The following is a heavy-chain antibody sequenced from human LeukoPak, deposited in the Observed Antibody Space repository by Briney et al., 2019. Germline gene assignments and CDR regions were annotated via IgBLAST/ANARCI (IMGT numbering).Heavy chain of an antibody. CDR1: GYTFTSYA. D-gene: IGHD3-22*01. V-gene: IGHV1-3*01. CDR2: INAGNGNT. Sequence: ASVKVSCKASGYTFTSYAMHWVRQAPGQRLEWMGWINAGNGNTKYSQKFQGRVTITRDTSASTAYMELSSLRSEDTAVYYCARADSSGYWRWDAFDIWGQGTMVTVSS. J-gene: IGHJ3*02. CDR3: ARADSSGYWRWDAFDI.